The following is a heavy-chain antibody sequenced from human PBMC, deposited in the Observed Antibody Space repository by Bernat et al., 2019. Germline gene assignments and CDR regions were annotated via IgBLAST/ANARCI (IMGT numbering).Heavy chain of an antibody. Sequence: EVQMVESGGGLVQPGGSLRLSCAASGFTVSSNYMSWVRQAPGKGLEWVSAIYSGGSTYYADSVKGRFTISRDNSKNTMYLQMNSLRAEDTAVYYCARVYGDYDYFDYWGQGTLVTVSS. V-gene: IGHV3-66*01. CDR1: GFTVSSNY. D-gene: IGHD4-17*01. J-gene: IGHJ4*02. CDR3: ARVYGDYDYFDY. CDR2: IYSGGST.